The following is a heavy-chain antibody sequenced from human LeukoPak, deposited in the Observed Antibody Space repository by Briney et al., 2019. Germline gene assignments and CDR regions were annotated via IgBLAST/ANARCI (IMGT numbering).Heavy chain of an antibody. J-gene: IGHJ4*02. V-gene: IGHV3-21*01. CDR2: ISSSSSYI. CDR3: ARVGPSDIVVVVALDY. CDR1: GFTFSSYS. D-gene: IGHD2-15*01. Sequence: GGSLGLSCAASGFTFSSYSMNWVRQAPGKGLEWASSISSSSSYIYYADSVKGRFTISRDNAKNSLYLQMNSLRTEDTAVYYCARVGPSDIVVVVALDYWGQGTLVTVSS.